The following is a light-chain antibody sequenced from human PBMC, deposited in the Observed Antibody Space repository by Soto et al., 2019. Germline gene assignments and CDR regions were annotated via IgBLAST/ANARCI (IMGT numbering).Light chain of an antibody. CDR1: QSISSY. V-gene: IGKV1-39*01. CDR3: QQSYSTPWT. CDR2: AAS. Sequence: DIQMTQSPSSLSASVGDRVTITCRASQSISSYLNWYQQKPGKAPKLLIYAASSLQSGVPSRFSGSGSGTDFTLTISSLQPEDFATYYCQQSYSTPWTFGQGTKVXXK. J-gene: IGKJ1*01.